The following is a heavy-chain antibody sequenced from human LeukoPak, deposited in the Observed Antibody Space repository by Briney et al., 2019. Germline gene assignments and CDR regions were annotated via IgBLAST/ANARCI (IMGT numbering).Heavy chain of an antibody. CDR1: GGTISSSSYY. CDR3: ARHVRFLEWLSSYYFDY. Sequence: SETLSLTCTVSGGTISSSSYYWGWIRQPPGKGLEWIGSIYYSGTTYYNPSLKSRVTISVDTSKSQFSLRLTSVTAADTAVYYCARHVRFLEWLSSYYFDYWGQGTLVTVSS. J-gene: IGHJ4*02. D-gene: IGHD3-3*01. V-gene: IGHV4-39*01. CDR2: IYYSGTT.